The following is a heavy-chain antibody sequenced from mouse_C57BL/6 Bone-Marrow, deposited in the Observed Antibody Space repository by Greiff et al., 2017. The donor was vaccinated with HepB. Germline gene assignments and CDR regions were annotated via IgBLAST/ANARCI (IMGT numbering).Heavy chain of an antibody. CDR2: ISSGGSYT. CDR3: ARHAIYYGYD. D-gene: IGHD2-2*01. V-gene: IGHV5-6*01. Sequence: EVKLMESGGDLVKPGGSLKLSCAASGFTFSSYGMSWVRQTPDKRLEWVATISSGGSYTYYPDSVKGRFTISRDNAKNTLYLQMSSLKSEDTAMYYCARHAIYYGYDWGQGTTLTVSS. J-gene: IGHJ2*01. CDR1: GFTFSSYG.